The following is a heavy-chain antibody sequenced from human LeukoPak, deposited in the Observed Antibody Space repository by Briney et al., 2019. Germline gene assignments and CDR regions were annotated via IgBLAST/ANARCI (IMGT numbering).Heavy chain of an antibody. D-gene: IGHD3-22*01. Sequence: GGSLRLSCAASGFTFSSYAMSWVRQAPGKGLEWVSAISGSGGSTYYADSVKGRFTISRDNSKNTLYLQMNSLRAEDTAVYYCAKDWAEIHYYDSSGYVYWGQGTLVTVSS. CDR3: AKDWAEIHYYDSSGYVY. CDR2: ISGSGGST. V-gene: IGHV3-23*01. CDR1: GFTFSSYA. J-gene: IGHJ4*02.